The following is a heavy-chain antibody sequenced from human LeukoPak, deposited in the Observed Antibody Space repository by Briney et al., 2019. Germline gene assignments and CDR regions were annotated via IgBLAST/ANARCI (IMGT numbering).Heavy chain of an antibody. V-gene: IGHV4-34*01. J-gene: IGHJ4*02. D-gene: IGHD4-11*01. Sequence: SETLSLTCAVYGGSFSGYYRSWIRQPPGKGLEWIGEINHSGSTNYNPSLKSRVTISVDTSKNQFSLKLSSVTAADTAVYYCAREDSNFDYWGQGTLVTVSS. CDR2: INHSGST. CDR3: AREDSNFDY. CDR1: GGSFSGYY.